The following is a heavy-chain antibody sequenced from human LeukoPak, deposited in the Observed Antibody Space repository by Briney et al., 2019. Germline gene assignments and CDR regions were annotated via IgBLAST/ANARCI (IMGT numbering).Heavy chain of an antibody. CDR3: ARDRGLPAYSRWFDP. Sequence: SVKVSCKASGGTFSSYAISWVRQAPGQGLEWMGGIIPIFGTANYAQKFQGRVTMTTDTSTSTAYMELRSLRSDDTAVYYCARDRGLPAYSRWFDPWGQGTLVTVSS. J-gene: IGHJ5*02. V-gene: IGHV1-69*05. CDR1: GGTFSSYA. CDR2: IIPIFGTA. D-gene: IGHD2-21*01.